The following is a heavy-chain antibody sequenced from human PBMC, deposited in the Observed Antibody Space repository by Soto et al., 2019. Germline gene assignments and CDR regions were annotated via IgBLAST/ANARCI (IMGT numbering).Heavy chain of an antibody. V-gene: IGHV1-69*02. CDR1: GDTFSFYT. D-gene: IGHD3-10*01. CDR2: INPIVSMS. Sequence: QVQLVQSGTEVKKPGSSVKVSCKASGDTFSFYTINWVRQAPGLGLEWVGRINPIVSMSNYAQKFQGRVSMTADKSTSTAYMKLRSVRSDDTAMYFCAASYGSGYRAFDYWGQGALVIVSS. CDR3: AASYGSGYRAFDY. J-gene: IGHJ4*02.